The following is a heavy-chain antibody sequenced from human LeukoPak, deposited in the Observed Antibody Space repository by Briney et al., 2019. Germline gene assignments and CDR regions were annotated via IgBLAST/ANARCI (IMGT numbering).Heavy chain of an antibody. J-gene: IGHJ4*02. CDR3: ARGGSGWPTSVVVDY. Sequence: GGSLRLSCAASEFSVGSNYMTWVRQAPGKGLEWVSLIYSGGSTYYADSVKGRSTISRDNSKNTLYLQMNSLRAEDTAVYYCARGGSGWPTSVVVDYWGQGTLVTVSS. D-gene: IGHD6-19*01. CDR2: IYSGGST. CDR1: EFSVGSNY. V-gene: IGHV3-66*01.